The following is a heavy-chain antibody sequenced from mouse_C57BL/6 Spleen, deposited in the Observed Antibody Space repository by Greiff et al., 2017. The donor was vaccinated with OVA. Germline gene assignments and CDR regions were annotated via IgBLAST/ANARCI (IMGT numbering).Heavy chain of an antibody. J-gene: IGHJ2*01. CDR3: ARRTTVVAPYYFDY. CDR1: GYTFTDYN. CDR2: INPNNGGT. D-gene: IGHD1-1*01. V-gene: IGHV1-18*01. Sequence: SGPELVKPGASVKIPCKASGYTFTDYNMDWVKQSHGKSLEWIGDINPNNGGTIYNQKFKGKATLTVDKSSSTAYMELRSLTSEDTAVYYCARRTTVVAPYYFDYWGQGTTLTVSS.